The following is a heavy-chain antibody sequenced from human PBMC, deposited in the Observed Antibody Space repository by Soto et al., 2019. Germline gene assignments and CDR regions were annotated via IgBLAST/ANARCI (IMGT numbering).Heavy chain of an antibody. Sequence: GGSLRLSCAASGFTFSSYAMSWVRQAPGKGLEWVSAISGSGGSTYYADSVKGRFTISRDNSKNTLYLQMNSLRAEDTAVYYCAKDQLRLRHYYDSSGYLAAYYFDYWGQGTLVTVSS. J-gene: IGHJ4*02. CDR1: GFTFSSYA. CDR3: AKDQLRLRHYYDSSGYLAAYYFDY. CDR2: ISGSGGST. V-gene: IGHV3-23*01. D-gene: IGHD3-22*01.